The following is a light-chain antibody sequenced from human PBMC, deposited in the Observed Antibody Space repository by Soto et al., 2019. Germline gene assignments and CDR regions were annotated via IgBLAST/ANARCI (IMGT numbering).Light chain of an antibody. J-gene: IGKJ1*01. CDR3: QQYNNWPRT. CDR2: GAT. Sequence: EIVLTQSPATLSLSPGERATLSCGASQSVSTNYLAWYQQKPGQAPRLLIHGATTRATGIPARFSGSGSGTEFTLTISSLQSEDFAVYYCQQYNNWPRTFGQGTKVDIK. V-gene: IGKV3-15*01. CDR1: QSVSTN.